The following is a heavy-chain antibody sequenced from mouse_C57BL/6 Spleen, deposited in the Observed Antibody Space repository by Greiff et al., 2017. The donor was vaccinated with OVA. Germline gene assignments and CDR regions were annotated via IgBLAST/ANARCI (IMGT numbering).Heavy chain of an antibody. CDR1: GYTFTSYW. J-gene: IGHJ4*01. CDR3: ARSNYGSSYRYYAMDY. CDR2: IDPSDSET. D-gene: IGHD1-1*01. V-gene: IGHV1-52*01. Sequence: QVQLQQPGAELVRPGSSVKLSCKASGYTFTSYWMHWVKQRPIQGLEWIGNIDPSDSETHSNQKFKDKATLTVDKSSSTAYMQLSSLTSEDSAVYYCARSNYGSSYRYYAMDYWGQGTSVTVSS.